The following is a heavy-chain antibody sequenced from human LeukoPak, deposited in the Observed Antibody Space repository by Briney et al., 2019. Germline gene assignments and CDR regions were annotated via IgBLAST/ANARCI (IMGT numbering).Heavy chain of an antibody. CDR1: GGSFSGYY. Sequence: PSETLSLTCAVYGGSFSGYYWSWIRQPPGKGLEWIGEINHSGSTNYNPSLKSRVTISVDTSKSQFSLKLSSVTAADTAVYYCARGSDYDYVWGSYRPKKTIDYWGQGTLVTVSS. V-gene: IGHV4-34*01. D-gene: IGHD3-16*02. J-gene: IGHJ4*02. CDR3: ARGSDYDYVWGSYRPKKTIDY. CDR2: INHSGST.